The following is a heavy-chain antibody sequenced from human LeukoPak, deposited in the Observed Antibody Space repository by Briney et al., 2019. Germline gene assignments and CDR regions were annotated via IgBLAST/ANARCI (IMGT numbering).Heavy chain of an antibody. D-gene: IGHD6-6*01. CDR1: GGIYSSYA. J-gene: IGHJ4*01. V-gene: IGHV1-69*01. CDR2: ILPIFGTA. Sequence: SVKVSCKASGGIYSSYAISSLRQSPGHGLEWLGGILPIFGTADYTQKIQGRVTIASDESTSTAYMELSSLRSEDTAVYDCARGEYSSSFFCGWGNRAPVSAAS. CDR3: ARGEYSSSFFCG.